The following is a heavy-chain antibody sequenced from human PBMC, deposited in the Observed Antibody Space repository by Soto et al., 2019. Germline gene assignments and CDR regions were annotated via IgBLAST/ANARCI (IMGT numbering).Heavy chain of an antibody. V-gene: IGHV1-2*02. D-gene: IGHD2-15*01. CDR3: ATVASWAARDWFDP. J-gene: IGHJ5*02. Sequence: QVQLVQSGAEVKKPGASVKVSCKASGYTFTGYFIHWVRDVPGQGLEYLGWINPNTGGTDYAQKFQGRVTMTRDTSISTVFMDLKTLPSADTAVYYCATVASWAARDWFDPWGQGTLVTVTS. CDR1: GYTFTGYF. CDR2: INPNTGGT.